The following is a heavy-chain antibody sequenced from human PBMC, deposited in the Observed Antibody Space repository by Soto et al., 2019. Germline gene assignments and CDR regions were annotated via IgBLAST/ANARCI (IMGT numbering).Heavy chain of an antibody. J-gene: IGHJ4*02. CDR2: INPNSGGT. Sequence: ASVKVSCKASGYNFNGYYVHWVRQAPGQGLEWTGWINPNSGGTNYAQKFQGRVTMTRDTSISTAYMELRRVRYDDTAVYYCARPNLGDLDYWGQGTLVTV. CDR3: ARPNLGDLDY. CDR1: GYNFNGYY. D-gene: IGHD3-16*01. V-gene: IGHV1-2*02.